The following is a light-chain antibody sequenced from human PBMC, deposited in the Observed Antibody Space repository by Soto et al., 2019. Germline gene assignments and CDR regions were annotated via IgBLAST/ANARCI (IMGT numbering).Light chain of an antibody. CDR3: APWASSLSAGV. Sequence: QSVLTQPPSVSAAPGQTVTISCSGSSSNIGKNYVSWYQQHPGTAPKLLISEYTKRPSGIPDRFSGSKSGTSVTLGITGLQTGDEADYYCAPWASSLSAGVFGGGTKLTVL. J-gene: IGLJ2*01. CDR1: SSNIGKNY. V-gene: IGLV1-51*02. CDR2: EYT.